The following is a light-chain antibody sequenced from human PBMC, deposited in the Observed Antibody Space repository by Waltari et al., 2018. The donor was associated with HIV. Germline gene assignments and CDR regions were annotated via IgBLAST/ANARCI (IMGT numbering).Light chain of an antibody. CDR1: QSVLYSSNNKNY. Sequence: DIVMTQSPDSLVVSLGERATINCKSSQSVLYSSNNKNYLAWYQQKPGQPPKLLIYWASSREFGVPDRFSGSGSGTDFTLTISSLQAEDVAVYFCQQYHSIPYTFGQGTKLEIK. CDR3: QQYHSIPYT. CDR2: WAS. V-gene: IGKV4-1*01. J-gene: IGKJ2*01.